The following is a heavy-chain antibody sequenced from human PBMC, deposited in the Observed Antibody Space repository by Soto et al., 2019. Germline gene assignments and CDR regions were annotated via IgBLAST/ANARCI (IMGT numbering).Heavy chain of an antibody. V-gene: IGHV1-69*01. CDR3: ARSQGSSTSLEIYYYYYYGMDV. J-gene: IGHJ6*02. Sequence: QVQLVQSGAEVKKPGSSVKVSCKASGGTFSSYAISWVRQAPGQGLEWMGGIIPISDTTNYAQKFQGRVTITADASTRTAYMELSSLRSEDTAVYSCARSQGSSTSLEIYYYYYYGMDVWGQGTTVTVSS. D-gene: IGHD2-2*01. CDR1: GGTFSSYA. CDR2: IIPISDTT.